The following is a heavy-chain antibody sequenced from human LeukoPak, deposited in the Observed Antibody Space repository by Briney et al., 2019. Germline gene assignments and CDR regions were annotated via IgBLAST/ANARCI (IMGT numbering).Heavy chain of an antibody. Sequence: SGGFLRLSCAASGFTFSGSAMHWVRQASGKGLEWVGRIRSKANSYATAYAASVKGRFTISRDDSKNTAYLQMNSLKTEDTAVYYCTRRHFDRYCSSTSCQDQYFDYWGQGTLVTVSS. J-gene: IGHJ4*02. CDR3: TRRHFDRYCSSTSCQDQYFDY. CDR2: IRSKANSYAT. D-gene: IGHD2-2*01. V-gene: IGHV3-73*01. CDR1: GFTFSGSA.